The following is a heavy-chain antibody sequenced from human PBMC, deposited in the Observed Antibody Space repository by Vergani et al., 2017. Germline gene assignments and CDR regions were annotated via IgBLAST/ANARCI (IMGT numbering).Heavy chain of an antibody. CDR1: GYTFNSYG. V-gene: IGHV1-18*01. CDR2: ISANKGNT. Sequence: QVQLVQSGAEVKKPGASVKVSCKASGYTFNSYGISWVRQAPGQGLEWMGWISANKGNTNYAQTLQGRVTMTTETSTSTAYMELRSLRSDDTAVYYCARDVRGSVYYRSAFDMWGQGTMVTVSS. J-gene: IGHJ3*02. CDR3: ARDVRGSVYYRSAFDM. D-gene: IGHD3-3*01.